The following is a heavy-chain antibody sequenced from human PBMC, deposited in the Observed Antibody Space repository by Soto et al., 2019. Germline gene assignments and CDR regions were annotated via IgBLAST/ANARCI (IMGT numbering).Heavy chain of an antibody. CDR1: GYSFTSYW. CDR3: ARLTVTNEYYYYGMDV. V-gene: IGHV5-51*01. J-gene: IGHJ6*02. CDR2: IYPGDSDT. Sequence: GESLKISCKGSGYSFTSYWIGWVRQMPGKGLEWMGIIYPGDSDTRYSPSFQGQVTISADKSISTAYLQWSSLKASDTAMYYCARLTVTNEYYYYGMDVWGQGTTVIVSS. D-gene: IGHD4-4*01.